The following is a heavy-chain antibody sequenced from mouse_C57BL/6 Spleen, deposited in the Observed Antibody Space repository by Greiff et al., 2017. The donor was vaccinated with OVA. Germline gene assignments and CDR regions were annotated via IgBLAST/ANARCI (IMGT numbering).Heavy chain of an antibody. J-gene: IGHJ1*03. V-gene: IGHV5-12*01. CDR1: GFTFSDYY. D-gene: IGHD4-1*01. CDR3: ARQWDDWYFDV. Sequence: EVMLVESGGGLVQPGGSLKLSCAASGFTFSDYYMYWVRQTPEKRLEWVAYISNGGGSTYYPDTVKGRFTISRDNAKNTLYLQMRRLKSEDTAMYYCARQWDDWYFDVWGTGTTVTVSS. CDR2: ISNGGGST.